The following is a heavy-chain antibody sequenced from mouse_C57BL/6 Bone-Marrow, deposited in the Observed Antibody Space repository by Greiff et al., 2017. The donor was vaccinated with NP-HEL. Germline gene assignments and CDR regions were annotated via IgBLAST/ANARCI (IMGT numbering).Heavy chain of an antibody. V-gene: IGHV1-64*01. CDR1: GYTFTSYW. J-gene: IGHJ2*01. Sequence: QVHVKQSGAELVKPGASVKLSCKASGYTFTSYWMHWVKQRPGQGLEWIGMIHPNSGSTNYNEKFKSKATLTVDKSSSTAYMQLSSLTSEDSAVYYCARGGIDGYYDYWGQGTTLTVSS. CDR2: IHPNSGST. CDR3: ARGGIDGYYDY. D-gene: IGHD2-3*01.